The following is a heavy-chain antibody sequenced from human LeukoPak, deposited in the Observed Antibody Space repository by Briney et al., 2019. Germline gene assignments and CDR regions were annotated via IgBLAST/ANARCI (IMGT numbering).Heavy chain of an antibody. CDR1: GFTFSSYA. CDR3: ARDRSLSVAGTFDF. J-gene: IGHJ4*02. Sequence: GGSLRLSCAASGFTFSSYAMSWVRQAPGKGLEWVSAISGSGGSTYYADSVQGRFTISRDNAKNSLYLEMNSLRDDDTAVYYCARDRSLSVAGTFDFWGQGSLVTVSS. V-gene: IGHV3-23*01. CDR2: ISGSGGST. D-gene: IGHD6-19*01.